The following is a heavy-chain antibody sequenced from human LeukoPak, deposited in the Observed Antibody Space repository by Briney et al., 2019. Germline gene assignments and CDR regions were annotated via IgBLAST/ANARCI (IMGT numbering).Heavy chain of an antibody. J-gene: IGHJ3*02. V-gene: IGHV3-53*01. CDR1: GFSVSIKY. Sequence: GGSLRLSCAASGFSVSIKYMNWVRQAPGKGLEWVSILYSSGTTYYANSVKGRFTISRDNSENKLFLQMNSLRAEDTAVYYCARGGFGPSDALDIWGXXTMVTVSS. CDR3: ARGGFGPSDALDI. CDR2: LYSSGTT. D-gene: IGHD3-10*01.